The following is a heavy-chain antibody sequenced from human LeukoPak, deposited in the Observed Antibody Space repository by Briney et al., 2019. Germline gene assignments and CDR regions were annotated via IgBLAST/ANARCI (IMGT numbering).Heavy chain of an antibody. V-gene: IGHV3-21*01. J-gene: IGHJ4*02. Sequence: GGSLRLSCAASGFTFSSCTMNWVRQAPGKGLEWVSSISISSSYKYYADSVKGRFTISRDNTKNSLFLQMNSLRAEDTALYYCARDRGYSYGYGGGGLDYWGQGTLVTVSS. CDR2: ISISSSYK. D-gene: IGHD5-18*01. CDR1: GFTFSSCT. CDR3: ARDRGYSYGYGGGGLDY.